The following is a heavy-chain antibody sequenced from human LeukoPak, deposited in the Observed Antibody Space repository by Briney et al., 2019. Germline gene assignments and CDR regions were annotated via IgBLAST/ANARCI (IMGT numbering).Heavy chain of an antibody. CDR3: ARLRYFDGLLPGFDF. CDR2: IKPDGSEK. Sequence: GGSLRLSCAASGFTLSTYWMSWVRQAPGKGLEWVANIKPDGSEKYYVDSVKGRFTISRENAKNSLQLQMNSLRAGDTAVYYCARLRYFDGLLPGFDFWGQGTLVTVSS. V-gene: IGHV3-7*04. D-gene: IGHD3-9*01. CDR1: GFTLSTYW. J-gene: IGHJ4*02.